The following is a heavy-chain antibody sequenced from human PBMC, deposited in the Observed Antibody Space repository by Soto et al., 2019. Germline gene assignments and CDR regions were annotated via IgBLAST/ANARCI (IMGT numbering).Heavy chain of an antibody. V-gene: IGHV1-69*13. Sequence: SVKVYCKASGGTFSTFGISWVRQAPGQGLEWMGGIIPFFGTARYSQKFEDRITITADESTNTVYMDLRSLTSEDTAIYYCAKSAPMDAGDKYYYDFWGHGALVTVSS. CDR1: GGTFSTFG. J-gene: IGHJ4*01. D-gene: IGHD4-17*01. CDR2: IIPFFGTA. CDR3: AKSAPMDAGDKYYYDF.